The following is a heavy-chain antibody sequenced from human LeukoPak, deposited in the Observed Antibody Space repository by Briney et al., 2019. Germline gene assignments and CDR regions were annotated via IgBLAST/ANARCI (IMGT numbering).Heavy chain of an antibody. V-gene: IGHV1-69*05. D-gene: IGHD3-10*01. CDR1: GGTFSSYA. CDR2: IIPIFGTA. J-gene: IGHJ1*01. Sequence: SVKVSCKASGGTFSSYAISWVRQATGQGLEWMGRIIPIFGTANYAQKLQGRVTITTDESTSTAYMELSSLRSEDTAVYYCARAMELPWFGESPHAEYFQHWGQGTLVTVSS. CDR3: ARAMELPWFGESPHAEYFQH.